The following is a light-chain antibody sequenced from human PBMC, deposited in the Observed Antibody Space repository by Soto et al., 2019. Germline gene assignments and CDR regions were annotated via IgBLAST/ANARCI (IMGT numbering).Light chain of an antibody. CDR1: SSDVGGFDS. V-gene: IGLV2-14*01. CDR3: SSYTSSNTLV. Sequence: SVLTQPASVSGSPGQSITLSCTGTSSDVGGFDSVSWYQQHPGSAPKLMIYEVTNRPSGVSHRFSGSKSGNTASLTISGLQTEDEADYYCSSYTSSNTLVFGTGTKLTVL. J-gene: IGLJ1*01. CDR2: EVT.